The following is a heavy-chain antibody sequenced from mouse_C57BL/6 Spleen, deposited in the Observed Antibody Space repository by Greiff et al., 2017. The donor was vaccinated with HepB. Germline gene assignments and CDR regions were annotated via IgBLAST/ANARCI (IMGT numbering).Heavy chain of an antibody. D-gene: IGHD2-10*02. Sequence: EVKVVESGGGLVKPGGSLKLSCAASGFTFSSYAMSWVRQTPEKRLEWVATISDGGSYTYYPDNVKGRFTISRDNAKNNLYLQMSHLKSEDTAMYYCARYGQYGNYYFDYWGQGTTLTVSS. CDR3: ARYGQYGNYYFDY. CDR2: ISDGGSYT. J-gene: IGHJ2*01. CDR1: GFTFSSYA. V-gene: IGHV5-4*03.